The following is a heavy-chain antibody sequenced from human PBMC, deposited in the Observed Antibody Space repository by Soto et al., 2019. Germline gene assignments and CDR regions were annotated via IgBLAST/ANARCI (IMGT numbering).Heavy chain of an antibody. CDR2: ISGGGDRT. CDR3: ADYYTSTSYYGGLDY. D-gene: IGHD3-22*01. CDR1: GFTFSSYA. J-gene: IGHJ4*02. V-gene: IGHV3-23*01. Sequence: EVQLLQSGGGLVQPGGSLRLSCAASGFTFSSYAMTWVRQAPGKGLEWVSAISGGGDRTFYADSVKGRFTIFGDNSKNTLYLQMNSLRTEDTALYYCADYYTSTSYYGGLDYWGQGTLVTVSS.